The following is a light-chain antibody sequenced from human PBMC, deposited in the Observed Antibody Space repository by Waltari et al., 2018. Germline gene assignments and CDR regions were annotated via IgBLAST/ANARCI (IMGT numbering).Light chain of an antibody. CDR2: RSD. Sequence: QSVLTHPPSASGTPGQRVTISCSGRSSHIGTNYIYWYQQLPATAPKLLIYRSDQRPSGVPDRFSGSKSGTSASLAISGLRSEDEADYYCAAWDDSLSGWVFGGGTKLTVL. CDR1: SSHIGTNY. CDR3: AAWDDSLSGWV. V-gene: IGLV1-47*01. J-gene: IGLJ3*02.